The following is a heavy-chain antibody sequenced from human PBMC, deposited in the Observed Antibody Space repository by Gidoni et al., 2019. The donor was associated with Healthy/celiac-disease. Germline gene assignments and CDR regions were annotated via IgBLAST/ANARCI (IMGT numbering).Heavy chain of an antibody. D-gene: IGHD6-19*01. J-gene: IGHJ4*02. CDR1: GFSFISYA. CDR2: ISYDGSNK. Sequence: QVQLVESGGGVVQPGRSLGPSCAAAGFSFISYALHGVRQAPGKGGEWGAVISYDGSNKYDADSVKGRFTISRDNSKNTLYLQMNSLRAEDMAVYYCARDRWGSGWYGRSFYFDYWGQGTLVTVSS. V-gene: IGHV3-30*04. CDR3: ARDRWGSGWYGRSFYFDY.